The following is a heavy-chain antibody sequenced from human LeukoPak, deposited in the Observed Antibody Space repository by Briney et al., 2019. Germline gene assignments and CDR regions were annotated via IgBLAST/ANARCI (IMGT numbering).Heavy chain of an antibody. CDR2: IYYSGST. CDR3: ARDGIAVAGLDY. V-gene: IGHV4-59*01. Sequence: SSQILSLTCTVSGGSISSYYWSWIRQPPGKGLEWIGYIYYSGSTNYNPSLKSRVTISVDTSKNQFSLKLSSVTAADTAVYYCARDGIAVAGLDYWGQGTLVTVSS. D-gene: IGHD6-19*01. J-gene: IGHJ4*02. CDR1: GGSISSYY.